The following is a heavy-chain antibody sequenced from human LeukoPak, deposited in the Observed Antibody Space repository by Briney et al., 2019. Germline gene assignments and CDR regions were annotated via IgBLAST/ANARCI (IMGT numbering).Heavy chain of an antibody. J-gene: IGHJ5*02. CDR1: GFSFSTYS. D-gene: IGHD5-18*01. Sequence: PGGSLRLSCAASGFSFSTYSMNWVRQAPGKGLEWVAYISGGSGYIYYANSVKGRFTISRDSSKNTVYLQMNSLRDEDTAVYYCARDVDTSSHSSQLDPWGQGTLVTVSS. CDR2: ISGGSGYI. V-gene: IGHV3-21*01. CDR3: ARDVDTSSHSSQLDP.